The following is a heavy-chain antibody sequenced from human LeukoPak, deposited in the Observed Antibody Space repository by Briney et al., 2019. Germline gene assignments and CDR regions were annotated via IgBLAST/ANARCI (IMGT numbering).Heavy chain of an antibody. CDR3: AKPPEGMTTVTTFGGFGYFDY. Sequence: PGRSLRLSCAASGFTFSSYGMHWVRQAPGKGLEWVAVIWYDGNNKYYADSVKGRFTISRDNSKNTLYLQMNSLRAEDTAVYYCAKPPEGMTTVTTFGGFGYFDYWGQGTLVTVSS. CDR1: GFTFSSYG. V-gene: IGHV3-33*06. CDR2: IWYDGNNK. J-gene: IGHJ4*02. D-gene: IGHD4-17*01.